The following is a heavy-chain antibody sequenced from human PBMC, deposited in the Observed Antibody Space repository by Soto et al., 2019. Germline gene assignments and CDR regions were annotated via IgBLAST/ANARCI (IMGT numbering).Heavy chain of an antibody. CDR1: GSSINSSGSY. D-gene: IGHD3-3*02. V-gene: IGHV4-39*01. CDR2: MFYGVST. CDR3: ARLPSRHLVDY. J-gene: IGHJ4*02. Sequence: SETLSLTCTVSGSSINSSGSYWGWSRQPPGKGLEWMGSMFYGVSTYYNPSLKSRVTVSVDTSKNQFSLNLRSVTAADTAVYYCARLPSRHLVDYWGQGTLVTVSS.